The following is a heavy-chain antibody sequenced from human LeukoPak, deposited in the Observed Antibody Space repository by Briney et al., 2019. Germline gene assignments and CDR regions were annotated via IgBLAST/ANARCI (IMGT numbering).Heavy chain of an antibody. CDR3: AKDTSDYGGNWSFDY. D-gene: IGHD4-23*01. CDR1: GFTFSSYG. V-gene: IGHV3-30*18. Sequence: GGSLRLSCAASGFTFSSYGMHWVRQAPGKGLEWVAVISYDGSNKYYADSVKGRFTISRDNSKNTLYLQMNSLRAEDTAVYYCAKDTSDYGGNWSFDYWGQGTLVTVSS. J-gene: IGHJ4*02. CDR2: ISYDGSNK.